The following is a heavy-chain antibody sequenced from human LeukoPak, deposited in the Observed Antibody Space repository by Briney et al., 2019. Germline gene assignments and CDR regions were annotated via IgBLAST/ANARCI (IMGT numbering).Heavy chain of an antibody. Sequence: GRSLRLSCAASGFTFSSYAMHWVRQAPGKGLEWVAVISYDGSNKYYADSVKGRFTISRDNSKNTLYLQMNSLRAEDTAVYYCAKDARRGDYVLRYFDYWGQGTLVIVSS. D-gene: IGHD4-17*01. CDR3: AKDARRGDYVLRYFDY. CDR2: ISYDGSNK. V-gene: IGHV3-30-3*01. CDR1: GFTFSSYA. J-gene: IGHJ4*02.